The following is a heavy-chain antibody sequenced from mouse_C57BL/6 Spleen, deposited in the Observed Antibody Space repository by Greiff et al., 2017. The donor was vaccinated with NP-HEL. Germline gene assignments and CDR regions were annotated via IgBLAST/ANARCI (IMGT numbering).Heavy chain of an antibody. CDR2: IYPGSGST. V-gene: IGHV1-55*01. D-gene: IGHD2-5*01. CDR1: GYTFTSYW. Sequence: QVQLQQPGAELVKPGASVKMSCKASGYTFTSYWITWVKQRPGQGLEWIGDIYPGSGSTNYNEKFKSKATLTVDTSSSKAYMQLSSLTSEDSAVYYWARGDYSKGLGYWGQGTLVTVSA. J-gene: IGHJ3*01. CDR3: ARGDYSKGLGY.